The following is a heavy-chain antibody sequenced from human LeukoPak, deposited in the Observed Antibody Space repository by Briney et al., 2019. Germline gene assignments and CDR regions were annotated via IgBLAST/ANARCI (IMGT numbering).Heavy chain of an antibody. V-gene: IGHV1-69*13. CDR2: IIPIFGTA. D-gene: IGHD3-9*01. Sequence: ASVKVSCKASGGTFSSYAISWVRQAPGQGLEWMGGIIPIFGTANYAQKFQGRVTITADESTSTAYMELSSLRSEDTAVYYCARVVTGYYRLDPWGLGTLVTVSS. CDR1: GGTFSSYA. J-gene: IGHJ5*02. CDR3: ARVVTGYYRLDP.